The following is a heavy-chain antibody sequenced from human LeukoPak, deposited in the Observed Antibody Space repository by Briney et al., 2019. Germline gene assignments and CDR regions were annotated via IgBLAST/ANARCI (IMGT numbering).Heavy chain of an antibody. CDR2: IWFDKNQ. CDR1: GFILNDYG. V-gene: IGHV3-33*01. D-gene: IGHD1-20*01. Sequence: GGSLRLSCAASGFILNDYGMHWVRQAPGKGLEWVADIWFDKNQHFADSVKGRFTISRDNAKNTLYLQMNSLRAEDTAVYYCLRDLNWSLDQWGQGTLVTVSS. J-gene: IGHJ4*02. CDR3: LRDLNWSLDQ.